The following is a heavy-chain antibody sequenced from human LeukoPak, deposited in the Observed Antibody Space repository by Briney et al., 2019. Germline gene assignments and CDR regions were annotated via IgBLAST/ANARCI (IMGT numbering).Heavy chain of an antibody. CDR3: ARASCSSTSCFDAFDI. Sequence: ASVKVPCKASGYTFTSYGISWVRQAPGQGLEWMGWISAYNGNTNYAQKLQGRVTMTTDTSTSTAYMELRSLRSDDTAVYYCARASCSSTSCFDAFDIWGQGTMVTVSS. CDR2: ISAYNGNT. V-gene: IGHV1-18*01. D-gene: IGHD2-2*01. CDR1: GYTFTSYG. J-gene: IGHJ3*02.